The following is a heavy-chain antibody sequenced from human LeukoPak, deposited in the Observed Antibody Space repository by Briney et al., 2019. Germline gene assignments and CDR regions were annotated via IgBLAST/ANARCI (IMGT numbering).Heavy chain of an antibody. D-gene: IGHD4-17*01. Sequence: SETLSLTCTVSGGSISSSSYYWGLIRQPPGKGLEWIGSIYYSGSTYYNPSLKSRVTISVDTSKNQFSLKLSSVTAADTAVYYCARSEATVGYYYYYMDVWGKGTTVTVSS. J-gene: IGHJ6*03. CDR1: GGSISSSSYY. CDR2: IYYSGST. V-gene: IGHV4-39*01. CDR3: ARSEATVGYYYYYMDV.